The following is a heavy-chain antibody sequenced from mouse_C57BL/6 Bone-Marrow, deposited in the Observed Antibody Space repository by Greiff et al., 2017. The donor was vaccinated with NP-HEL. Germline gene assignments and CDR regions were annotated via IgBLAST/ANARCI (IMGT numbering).Heavy chain of an antibody. CDR2: INSDGGST. D-gene: IGHD1-1*01. CDR3: ARLAPYYYGSSYDWYFDV. Sequence: EVKLMESGGGLVQPGESLKLSCESNEYEFPSHDMSWVRKTPEKRLELVAAINSDGGSTYYPDTMERRFIISRDNTKKTLYLQMSSLRSEDTALYYCARLAPYYYGSSYDWYFDVWGTGTTVTVSS. J-gene: IGHJ1*03. CDR1: EYEFPSHD. V-gene: IGHV5-2*01.